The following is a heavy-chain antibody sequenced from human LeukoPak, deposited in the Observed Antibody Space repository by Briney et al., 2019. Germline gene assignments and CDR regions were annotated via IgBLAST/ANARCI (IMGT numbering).Heavy chain of an antibody. V-gene: IGHV4-39*07. D-gene: IGHD6-13*01. Sequence: PSETLSLTCTVSGGSISSSSHYWGWIRQPPGKGLEWIGSIYYSGGTYYNPSLKSRVTISVDTSKNQFSLKLSSVTAADTAVYYCARSSSWYGLDYWGQGTRVTVSS. CDR1: GGSISSSSHY. CDR3: ARSSSWYGLDY. CDR2: IYYSGGT. J-gene: IGHJ4*02.